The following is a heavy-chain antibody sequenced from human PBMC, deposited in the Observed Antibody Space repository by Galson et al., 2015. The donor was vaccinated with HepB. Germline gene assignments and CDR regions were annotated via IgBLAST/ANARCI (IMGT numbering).Heavy chain of an antibody. CDR1: GGTFSSYT. J-gene: IGHJ6*02. D-gene: IGHD5-24*01. CDR3: ARGYEATLGGGYYYGMDV. CDR2: IIPILGIA. Sequence: SVKVSCKASGGTFSSYTISWVRQAPGQGLEWMGRIIPILGIANYAQKFQGRVTITADKSTSTAYMELSSLRSEDTAVYYCARGYEATLGGGYYYGMDVWGQGTTVTVSS. V-gene: IGHV1-69*02.